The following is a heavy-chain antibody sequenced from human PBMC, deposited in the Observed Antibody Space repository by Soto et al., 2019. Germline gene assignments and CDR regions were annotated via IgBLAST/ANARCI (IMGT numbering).Heavy chain of an antibody. Sequence: QVQVIQSGAEVKKPGSSVKVSCQVSGGIFCTYAISWLRQAPRQGLEWMGGIIPIFGTPYYAQNFQGRVTITADESTSTAHVELIGLIAEDTAVYYCWRDLDDYRTGSYYNPVGFWDQGTLVTVSS. J-gene: IGHJ4*02. V-gene: IGHV1-69*01. CDR3: WRDLDDYRTGSYYNPVGF. CDR2: IIPIFGTP. CDR1: GGIFCTYA. D-gene: IGHD3-10*01.